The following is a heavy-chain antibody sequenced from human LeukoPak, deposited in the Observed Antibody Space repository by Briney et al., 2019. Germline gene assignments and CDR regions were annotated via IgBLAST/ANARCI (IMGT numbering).Heavy chain of an antibody. V-gene: IGHV1-24*01. CDR2: FDPEDGEI. D-gene: IGHD6-13*01. CDR1: GYTFTSYD. Sequence: ASVKVSCKASGYTFTSYDINWVRQATGQGLEWMGGFDPEDGEIIYAQKFQGRVTMTEDTSTDTAYMELSSLRSEDTAVYYCATEYSSSWYSGMDVWGQGTTVTVSS. J-gene: IGHJ6*02. CDR3: ATEYSSSWYSGMDV.